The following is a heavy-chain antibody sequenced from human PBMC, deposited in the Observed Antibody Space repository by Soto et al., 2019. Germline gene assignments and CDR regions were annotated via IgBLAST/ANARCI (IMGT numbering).Heavy chain of an antibody. CDR2: IIPIFGTA. D-gene: IGHD3-10*01. CDR3: ASQQQIWFGGDPGWGGYYDYYGMDV. J-gene: IGHJ6*02. V-gene: IGHV1-69*06. Sequence: QVPLVQSGAEVTKPGSSVKVSCKASGGTFSSYAISWVRQAPGQGLEWMGGIIPIFGTANYAQKFQGRVTITADKSTSTAYMELSSLRSEDTAVYYCASQQQIWFGGDPGWGGYYDYYGMDVGGQGTTVTVAS. CDR1: GGTFSSYA.